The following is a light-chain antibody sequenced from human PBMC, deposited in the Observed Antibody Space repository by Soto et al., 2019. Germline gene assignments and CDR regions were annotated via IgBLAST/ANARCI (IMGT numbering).Light chain of an antibody. CDR2: DAS. CDR3: QQYNSYSLT. V-gene: IGKV1-5*01. J-gene: IGKJ4*01. Sequence: DIQMTQSPSTLSASVGDRVTITCRASQSISSWLAWYQQKPGKAPKLLIYDASSLESGVPSRFSGSGSGTEFTLTISSLQPDDSATYYCQQYNSYSLTVGGGTKVEI. CDR1: QSISSW.